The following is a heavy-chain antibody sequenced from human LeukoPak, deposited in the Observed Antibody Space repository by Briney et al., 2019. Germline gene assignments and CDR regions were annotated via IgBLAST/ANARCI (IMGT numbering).Heavy chain of an antibody. CDR3: ARELRAQSEHEAFDI. CDR2: ISAYNGNT. CDR1: GYTFTSYG. V-gene: IGHV1-18*01. D-gene: IGHD1-14*01. Sequence: GASVKVSCKASGYTFTSYGISWVRQAPGQGLEWMGWISAYNGNTNYAQKLQGRVTMTTDTSTSTAYMDLRSLRSDDTAVYYCARELRAQSEHEAFDIWGQGTMVTVSS. J-gene: IGHJ3*02.